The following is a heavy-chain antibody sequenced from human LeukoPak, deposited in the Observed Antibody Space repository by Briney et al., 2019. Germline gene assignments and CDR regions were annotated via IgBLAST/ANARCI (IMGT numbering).Heavy chain of an antibody. CDR1: GFTVSSYW. V-gene: IGHV3-74*01. J-gene: IGHJ4*02. D-gene: IGHD4-23*01. CDR2: IDRDGRGI. Sequence: GSLSLSCAVSGFTVSSYWMHWVGQAPSQGRVWGSRIDRDGRGINSADSAKGRFTLSRDTGKNTLFLQMNSLRAEDAAVYYCVRGNEYGGPHYWGQGTLVTVSS. CDR3: VRGNEYGGPHY.